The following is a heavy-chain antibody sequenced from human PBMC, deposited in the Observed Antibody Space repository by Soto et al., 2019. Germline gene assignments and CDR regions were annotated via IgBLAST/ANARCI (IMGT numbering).Heavy chain of an antibody. V-gene: IGHV1-69*13. CDR1: GGTFSSDA. CDR2: IIPIFGTA. CDR3: ARVPLFEFNWFDP. J-gene: IGHJ5*02. D-gene: IGHD3-10*02. Sequence: SVKVSVKASGGTFSSDAISWVRQAPGQGREWMGAIIPIFGTANYAQKFQGRVTITADEATRTAYMEMSSLRSEDTAVYYCARVPLFEFNWFDPWGQGTLVTVSS.